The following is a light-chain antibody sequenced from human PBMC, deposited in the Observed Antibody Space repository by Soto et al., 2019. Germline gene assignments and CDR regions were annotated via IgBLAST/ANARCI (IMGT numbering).Light chain of an antibody. CDR3: SSFRSGTTL. CDR1: SSDIGGYNF. Sequence: ALIQPASVSGSPGQSITISCTGTSSDIGGYNFVSWYHQHPGKAPKLMIYEVSNRPSGVSDRFSGSKSGNTASLTISGLQAEDEADYYCSSFRSGTTLFGTGTKVTVL. V-gene: IGLV2-14*01. J-gene: IGLJ1*01. CDR2: EVS.